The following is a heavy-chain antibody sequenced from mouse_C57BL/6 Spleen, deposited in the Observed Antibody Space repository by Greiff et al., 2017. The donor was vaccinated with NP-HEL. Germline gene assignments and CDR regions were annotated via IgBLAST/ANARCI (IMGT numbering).Heavy chain of an antibody. Sequence: QVQLQQPGAELVRPGTSVKLSCKASGYTFTSYWMHWVKQRPGQGLEWIGVIDPSDSYTNYNQKFKGKATLTVDTSSSTAYMQLSSLTSEDSAVYYCARFDGVYGSSSWYFDVWGTGTTVTVSS. V-gene: IGHV1-59*01. CDR2: IDPSDSYT. CDR3: ARFDGVYGSSSWYFDV. CDR1: GYTFTSYW. J-gene: IGHJ1*03. D-gene: IGHD1-1*01.